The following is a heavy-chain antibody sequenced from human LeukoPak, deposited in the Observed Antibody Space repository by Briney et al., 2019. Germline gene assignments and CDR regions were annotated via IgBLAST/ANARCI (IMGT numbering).Heavy chain of an antibody. CDR2: IYYSGST. J-gene: IGHJ6*02. Sequence: PSETLSLTCTVSGVSISSYYWSWLRQPPGKGLEWIGYIYYSGSTNYNPSLKSRVTISVDTSKNQFSLKLSSVTAADTAVYYCASAADCSGGSCYPNYYYGMDVWGQGATVTVSS. CDR1: GVSISSYY. V-gene: IGHV4-59*01. D-gene: IGHD2-15*01. CDR3: ASAADCSGGSCYPNYYYGMDV.